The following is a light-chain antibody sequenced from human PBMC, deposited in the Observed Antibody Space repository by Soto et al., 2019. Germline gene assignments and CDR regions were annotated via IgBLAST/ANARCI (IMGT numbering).Light chain of an antibody. CDR1: QSISSW. V-gene: IGKV1-5*01. Sequence: DIQMTQSPSTLSASVGDRVTITCRASQSISSWLAWYQQKPGKAPKLLIYDASNLEGGVPSRFSGSGSGTEFTLTITSLQPDDFATYYCQQYNSYPYTFGQGTKVDI. J-gene: IGKJ2*01. CDR3: QQYNSYPYT. CDR2: DAS.